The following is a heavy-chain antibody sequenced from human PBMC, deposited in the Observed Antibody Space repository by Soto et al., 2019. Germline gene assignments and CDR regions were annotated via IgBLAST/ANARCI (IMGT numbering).Heavy chain of an antibody. J-gene: IGHJ4*02. Sequence: GGSLRLSCAASGFTFSSYGMHWVRQAPGKGLEWVAVIWYDGSNKYYADSVKGRFTISRDNSKNTLYLQMNSLRAEDTAVYYCARGLWFGELLIGDYFDYWGQGTLVTVSS. CDR3: ARGLWFGELLIGDYFDY. D-gene: IGHD3-10*01. CDR2: IWYDGSNK. CDR1: GFTFSSYG. V-gene: IGHV3-33*01.